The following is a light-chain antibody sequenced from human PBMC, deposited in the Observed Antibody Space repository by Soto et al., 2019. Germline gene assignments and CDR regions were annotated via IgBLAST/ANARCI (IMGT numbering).Light chain of an antibody. V-gene: IGLV2-14*01. CDR1: SSDVGGYNY. CDR3: SSYISSSTSYVV. CDR2: EVS. Sequence: QSALTQPASVSGSPGQSITISCTGTSSDVGGYNYVSWYQQHPGKAPELMIYEVSNRPSGVSNRFSGSKSGNTASLTISGLQAEDEADYYCSSYISSSTSYVVFGGGTKLTVL. J-gene: IGLJ2*01.